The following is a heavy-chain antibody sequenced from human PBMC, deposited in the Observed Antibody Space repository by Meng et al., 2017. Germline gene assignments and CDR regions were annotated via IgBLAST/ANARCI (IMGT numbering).Heavy chain of an antibody. CDR3: ARGVVYAISYFDY. Sequence: QVQPRQSGPGLVKPPHTLSLTCAISGDSVSSNSAAWNWIRQSPTGGLEWLGRTYYRSKWYNDYAVSVKSRITINPDTSKNQFSLQLNSVTPEDTAVYYCARGVVYAISYFDYWGQGTLVTVSS. V-gene: IGHV6-1*01. CDR2: TYYRSKWYN. CDR1: GDSVSSNSAA. D-gene: IGHD2-8*02. J-gene: IGHJ4*02.